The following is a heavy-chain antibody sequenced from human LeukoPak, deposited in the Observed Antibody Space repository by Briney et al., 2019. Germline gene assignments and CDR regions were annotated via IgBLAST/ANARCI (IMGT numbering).Heavy chain of an antibody. CDR2: IYSGGTT. Sequence: GASLRLSCAASGFTVSSNYMSWVRQAPGKGLEWVSVIYSGGTTYYADSVKGRFTISRDNSKNTLYLQMNSLRAEDTAVYYCARDKRYYDSSGPPGTFDIWGQGTMVTVSS. D-gene: IGHD3-22*01. V-gene: IGHV3-53*01. CDR3: ARDKRYYDSSGPPGTFDI. CDR1: GFTVSSNY. J-gene: IGHJ3*02.